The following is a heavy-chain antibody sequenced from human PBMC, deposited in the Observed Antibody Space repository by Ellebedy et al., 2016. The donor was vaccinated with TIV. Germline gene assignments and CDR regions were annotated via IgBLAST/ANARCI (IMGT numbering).Heavy chain of an antibody. J-gene: IGHJ6*02. Sequence: GESLKISCAASGFTFSSYAMHWVRQAPGKGLEWVAVISYDGSNKYYADSVKGRFTISRDNSKNTLYLQMNSLRAEDTAVYYCARVGYYYGIDVWGQGTTVTVSS. CDR2: ISYDGSNK. CDR3: ARVGYYYGIDV. V-gene: IGHV3-30*01. CDR1: GFTFSSYA.